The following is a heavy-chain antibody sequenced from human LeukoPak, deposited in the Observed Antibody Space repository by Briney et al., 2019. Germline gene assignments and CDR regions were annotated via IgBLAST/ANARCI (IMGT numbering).Heavy chain of an antibody. D-gene: IGHD3-10*02. V-gene: IGHV3-48*01. CDR3: AELGITMIGGV. CDR1: GFTFSSYG. CDR2: ISSSSSTI. J-gene: IGHJ6*04. Sequence: GGSLRLSCAASGFTFSSYGMNWVRQAPGKGLEWVSYISSSSSTIYYADSVKGRFTISRDNAKNSLYLQMNSLRAEDTAVYYCAELGITMIGGVWGKGTTVTISS.